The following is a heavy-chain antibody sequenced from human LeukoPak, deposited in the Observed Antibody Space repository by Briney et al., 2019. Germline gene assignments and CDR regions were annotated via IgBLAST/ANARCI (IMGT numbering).Heavy chain of an antibody. CDR1: GGSFSGYY. V-gene: IGHV4-34*01. CDR2: INHSGST. D-gene: IGHD2-15*01. J-gene: IGHJ6*02. CDR3: ARQRSIGYCSGGSCYSGPSYYYGMGV. Sequence: SETLSLTCAVYGGSFSGYYWSWIRQPPGKGLEWIGEINHSGSTNYNPSLKSRVTISVDTSKNQFSLKLSSVTAADTAVYYCARQRSIGYCSGGSCYSGPSYYYGMGVWGQGTTVTASS.